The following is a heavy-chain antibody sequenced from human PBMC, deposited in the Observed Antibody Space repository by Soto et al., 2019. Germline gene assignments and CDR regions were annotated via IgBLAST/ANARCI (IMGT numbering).Heavy chain of an antibody. CDR2: INPNSGDA. J-gene: IGHJ6*02. CDR3: ARPHSAYHYHAMDA. CDR1: RDIFTGYY. V-gene: IGHV1-2*02. Sequence: EASVKVSCKTSRDIFTGYYMHWVRQAPGQGLEGMGGINPNSGDANYAQRFKGSVSMTSDTSINTAYLELSRPRPGDTAVFFCARPHSAYHYHAMDAWGQGTTVTVSS.